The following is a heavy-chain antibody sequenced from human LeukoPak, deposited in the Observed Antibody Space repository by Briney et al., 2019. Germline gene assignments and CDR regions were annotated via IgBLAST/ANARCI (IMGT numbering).Heavy chain of an antibody. CDR3: ARDVAYYDFWSGYYSNYYYGMDV. V-gene: IGHV3-23*01. Sequence: GGSLRLSCAASGFTFSSSAMSWVRQAPGKGLEWVSAISNNGGYTYYADSVQGRFTISRDNSKSTLCLQMNSLRAEDTAVYYCARDVAYYDFWSGYYSNYYYGMDVWGQGTTVTVSS. D-gene: IGHD3-3*01. J-gene: IGHJ6*02. CDR2: ISNNGGYT. CDR1: GFTFSSSA.